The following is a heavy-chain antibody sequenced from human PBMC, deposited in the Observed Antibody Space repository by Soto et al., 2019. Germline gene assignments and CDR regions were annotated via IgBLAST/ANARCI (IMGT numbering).Heavy chain of an antibody. J-gene: IGHJ4*02. Sequence: QITLKESGPTLVKPTQTLTLTCTFSGFSLSTSGVGVGWIRQPPGKALEWLALIYGDDDKRYSPSLKSRLPTXEXTXXNQLVVTLTHMDPADTATHYGAHRRSSDMAANWDYWCQGTLVTVSS. CDR1: GFSLSTSGVG. CDR2: IYGDDDK. D-gene: IGHD6-19*01. V-gene: IGHV2-5*02. CDR3: AHRRSSDMAANWDY.